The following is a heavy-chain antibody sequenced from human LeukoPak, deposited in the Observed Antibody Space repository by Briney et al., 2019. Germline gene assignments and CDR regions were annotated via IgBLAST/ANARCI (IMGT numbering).Heavy chain of an antibody. Sequence: ASVKVSCKASGYTFTGYGISWVRQAPGQGLEWMGWISAYNGNTNYAQKLQGGVTMTTDTSTSTAHMELRSLRSDDTAVYYCARDLGYYDFWSGQASATYFDYWGQGTLVTVSS. D-gene: IGHD3-3*01. J-gene: IGHJ4*02. CDR1: GYTFTGYG. V-gene: IGHV1-18*01. CDR3: ARDLGYYDFWSGQASATYFDY. CDR2: ISAYNGNT.